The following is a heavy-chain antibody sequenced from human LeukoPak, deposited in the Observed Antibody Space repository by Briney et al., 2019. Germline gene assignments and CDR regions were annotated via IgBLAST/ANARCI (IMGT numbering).Heavy chain of an antibody. D-gene: IGHD3-10*01. Sequence: KPSETLTLTCTVSGYSISSGYYWGWIRQPPGKGLEWIGSIYHSGSTYYNPSLKSRVTISVETSKNQFSLKLSSVTAADTAVYFCARVSDGSGTLDDWGQGTLVTVSS. CDR1: GYSISSGYY. CDR3: ARVSDGSGTLDD. J-gene: IGHJ4*02. CDR2: IYHSGST. V-gene: IGHV4-38-2*02.